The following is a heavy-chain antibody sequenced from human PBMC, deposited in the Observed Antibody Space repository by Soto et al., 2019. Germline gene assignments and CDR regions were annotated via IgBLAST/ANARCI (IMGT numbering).Heavy chain of an antibody. CDR2: IKQDGSEK. CDR3: ARSQLWRSEFYDY. D-gene: IGHD5-18*01. Sequence: GESLKISCAASGFTFSSYWMSWVRQAPGKGLEWVANIKQDGSEKYYVDSVKGRFTISRDNAKNSLYLQMNSLRAEDTAVYYCARSQLWRSEFYDYWGQGTLVTVSS. V-gene: IGHV3-7*01. CDR1: GFTFSSYW. J-gene: IGHJ4*02.